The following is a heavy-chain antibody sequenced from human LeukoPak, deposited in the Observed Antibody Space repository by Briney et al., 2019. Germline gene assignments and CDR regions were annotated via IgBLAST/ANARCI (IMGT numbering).Heavy chain of an antibody. D-gene: IGHD3-9*01. CDR2: ISGSGGST. Sequence: PGGSLRLSCAASGFTFSSYAMSWVRQAPGKGLEWVSAISGSGGSTYYADSVKGRFTISRDNSKNTLYLQMNSLRAEDTAVYYCAKDRVLRYFDLSPGYYYYYMDVWGKGTTVTVSS. CDR1: GFTFSSYA. J-gene: IGHJ6*03. CDR3: AKDRVLRYFDLSPGYYYYYMDV. V-gene: IGHV3-23*01.